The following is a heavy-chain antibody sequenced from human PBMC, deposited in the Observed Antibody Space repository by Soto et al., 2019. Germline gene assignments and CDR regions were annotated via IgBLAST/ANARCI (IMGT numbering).Heavy chain of an antibody. CDR3: AKDAIYYDSSGYYYYFDY. J-gene: IGHJ4*02. CDR2: ISGSGGST. Sequence: GGSLRLSCAASGFTFSSYAMSWVRQAPGKGLEWVSAISGSGGSTYYADSVKGRFTISRDNSKNTLYLQMNSLRAEDTAVYYCAKDAIYYDSSGYYYYFDYWGQGTLVTAPQ. V-gene: IGHV3-23*01. D-gene: IGHD3-22*01. CDR1: GFTFSSYA.